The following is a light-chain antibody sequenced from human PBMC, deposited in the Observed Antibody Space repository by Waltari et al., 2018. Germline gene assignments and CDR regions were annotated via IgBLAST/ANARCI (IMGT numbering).Light chain of an antibody. J-gene: IGKJ2*01. CDR2: GAS. Sequence: EIVMTQSPATLSVSPGQRANLSCRASQRISSNLAWYQQKPGHAPRLLIYGASTRAPGIPFRFSGSGSGTDFTLTISSLQSEDFAVYYCQQYNNWPFTFGQGTKLEIK. CDR1: QRISSN. CDR3: QQYNNWPFT. V-gene: IGKV3-15*01.